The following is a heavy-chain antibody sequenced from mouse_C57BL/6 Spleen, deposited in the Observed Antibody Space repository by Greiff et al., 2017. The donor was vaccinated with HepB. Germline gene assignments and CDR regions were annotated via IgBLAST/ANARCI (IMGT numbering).Heavy chain of an antibody. J-gene: IGHJ2*01. CDR1: GYTFTNYW. V-gene: IGHV1S81*02. Sequence: VQLQQSGAELVKAGASVKMSCKASGYTFTNYWMHWVKQRLGQGLEWFAETNPTNGRTYCNEKFKSKATLTVDKSSSTAYMLLSGPTFEDSAVYYCARIKKIVATYFDYWGQGTTLTVSS. CDR3: ARIKKIVATYFDY. CDR2: TNPTNGRT. D-gene: IGHD1-1*01.